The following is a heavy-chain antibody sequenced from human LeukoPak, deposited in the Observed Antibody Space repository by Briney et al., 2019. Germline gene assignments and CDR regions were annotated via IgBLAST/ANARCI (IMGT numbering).Heavy chain of an antibody. D-gene: IGHD4-23*01. J-gene: IGHJ4*02. V-gene: IGHV1-46*01. CDR2: INPSGGST. CDR3: ARVDPTVVYDY. Sequence: ASVKVSCKASGYTFTSYYMHWVRQAPGQGLEWMGIINPSGGSTSYAQKFQGRVTMTRDMSTSTVYIELSSLRSEDTAVYYCARVDPTVVYDYWGQGTLVTVSS. CDR1: GYTFTSYY.